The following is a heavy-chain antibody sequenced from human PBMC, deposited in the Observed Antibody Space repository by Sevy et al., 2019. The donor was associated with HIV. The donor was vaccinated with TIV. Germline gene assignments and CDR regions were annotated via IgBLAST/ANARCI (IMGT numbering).Heavy chain of an antibody. CDR2: IKSKTDGGTT. J-gene: IGHJ6*02. CDR3: TTDLVTIFGTPGYYYGMDV. V-gene: IGHV3-15*01. Sequence: GGSLRLSCAASGFTFSNAWMSWVRQAPGKGLEWVGRIKSKTDGGTTDYAAPVKGRFTISSDDSKNTLYLQMNSLKTEDTAVYYCTTDLVTIFGTPGYYYGMDVWGQGTTVTVSS. CDR1: GFTFSNAW. D-gene: IGHD3-3*01.